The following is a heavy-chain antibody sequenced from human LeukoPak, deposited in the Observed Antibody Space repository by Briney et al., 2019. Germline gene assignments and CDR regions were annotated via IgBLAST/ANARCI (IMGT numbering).Heavy chain of an antibody. J-gene: IGHJ6*04. Sequence: ASVKVSCKASGYTFTSYGISWVRQAPGQGLEWMGWISAYNGNTNYAQKLQGRVTMTTDTSTSTAYMELRSLRSEDTAVYYCARGPVRTYYYGSGSYYPMDVWGKGTTVTISS. D-gene: IGHD3-10*01. CDR1: GYTFTSYG. CDR3: ARGPVRTYYYGSGSYYPMDV. CDR2: ISAYNGNT. V-gene: IGHV1-18*01.